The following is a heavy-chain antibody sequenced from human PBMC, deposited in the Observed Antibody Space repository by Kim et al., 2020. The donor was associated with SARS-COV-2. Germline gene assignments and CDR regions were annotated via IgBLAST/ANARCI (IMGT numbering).Heavy chain of an antibody. D-gene: IGHD2-15*01. CDR3: ARGSGGAFDI. CDR2: DP. Sequence: DPYYPGSVKGRFTISRENAKNSLYLQMNSLRAGDTAVYYCARGSGGAFDIWGQGTMVTVSS. V-gene: IGHV3-13*05. J-gene: IGHJ3*02.